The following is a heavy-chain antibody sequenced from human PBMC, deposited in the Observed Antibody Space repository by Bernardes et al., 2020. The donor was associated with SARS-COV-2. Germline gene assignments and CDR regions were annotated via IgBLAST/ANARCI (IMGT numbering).Heavy chain of an antibody. J-gene: IGHJ6*02. V-gene: IGHV1-18*01. CDR1: GYTFTSYG. D-gene: IGHD2-2*01. CDR2: ISAYNGNT. Sequence: ASVKVSCKASGYTFTSYGISWVRQAPGQGLEWMGWISAYNGNTNYAQKLQGRVTMTTDTSTSIAYMELRSLRSDDTAVYYCARDGDVVVPAARMDVWGQGTTVTVSS. CDR3: ARDGDVVVPAARMDV.